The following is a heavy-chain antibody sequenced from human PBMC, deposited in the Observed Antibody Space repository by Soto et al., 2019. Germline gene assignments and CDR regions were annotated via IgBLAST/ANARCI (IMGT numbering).Heavy chain of an antibody. J-gene: IGHJ3*01. V-gene: IGHV3-53*01. D-gene: IGHD1-1*01. Sequence: DVQLVESGGGLIQPGESLRLSCTAFGLTISGKKYVAWVRQAPGKGLEWVSALYDVDGSFYADSVTGRFTTSSDSSKTTVYLQMNDLRPDDTAVYYCATWHEREHAFDVWGQGTTVTISS. CDR3: ATWHEREHAFDV. CDR2: LYDVDGS. CDR1: GLTISGKKY.